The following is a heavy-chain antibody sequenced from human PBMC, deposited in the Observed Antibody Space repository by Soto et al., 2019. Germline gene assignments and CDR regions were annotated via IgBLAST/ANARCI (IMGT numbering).Heavy chain of an antibody. CDR1: GGSISSSSYY. CDR3: ARRSQMSYYYYYMDG. V-gene: IGHV4-39*01. D-gene: IGHD6-13*01. J-gene: IGHJ6*03. Sequence: SETLSLTCTVSGGSISSSSYYWGWIRQPPGKGLEWIGSIYYSGSTYYNPSLKSRVTISVDTSKNQFSLKLSSVTAADTAVYYCARRSQMSYYYYYMDGWGKGTTVTVSS. CDR2: IYYSGST.